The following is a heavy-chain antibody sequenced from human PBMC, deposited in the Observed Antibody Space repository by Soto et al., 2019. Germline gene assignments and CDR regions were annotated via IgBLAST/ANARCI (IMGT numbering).Heavy chain of an antibody. CDR1: GGTFSSYA. CDR3: ARGRIPMNVCYYYGMEV. J-gene: IGHJ6*02. D-gene: IGHD3-22*01. V-gene: IGHV1-69*13. Sequence: SVKVSCKASGGTFSSYAISWVRQAPGQGLEWMGGIIPISGTSNYAQKFQGGVTITADESTSTAYMELSSLRSEDTAVYYCARGRIPMNVCYYYGMEVWGQGTTVTVSS. CDR2: IIPISGTS.